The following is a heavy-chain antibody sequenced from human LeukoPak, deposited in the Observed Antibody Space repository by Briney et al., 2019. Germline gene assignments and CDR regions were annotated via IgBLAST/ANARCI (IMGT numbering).Heavy chain of an antibody. D-gene: IGHD6-13*01. J-gene: IGHJ6*04. CDR1: GFTFSDYY. V-gene: IGHV3-11*06. CDR2: ISSSSSYT. Sequence: PGGSLRLSCAASGFTFSDYYMIWIRQAPGKGLEWVSYISSSSSYTNYADSVKGRFTISRDNAKNSLYLQMNSLRAEDTAVYYCARGSDSSSWYDRDYYYYYGMDVWGKGTTVTVSS. CDR3: ARGSDSSSWYDRDYYYYYGMDV.